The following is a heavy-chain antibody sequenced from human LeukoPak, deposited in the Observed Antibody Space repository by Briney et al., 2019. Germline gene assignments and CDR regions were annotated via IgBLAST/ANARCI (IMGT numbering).Heavy chain of an antibody. Sequence: GGSLRLSCAASGFTFSSYWMSWVRQAPGKGLEWVANIKQDGSEKYYVDSVKGRFTISRDNAKNSLYLQMNSLRAEDTAVYYCAKFGEFPNFDYWGQGTLVTVSS. CDR3: AKFGEFPNFDY. CDR2: IKQDGSEK. J-gene: IGHJ4*02. CDR1: GFTFSSYW. V-gene: IGHV3-7*01. D-gene: IGHD3-10*01.